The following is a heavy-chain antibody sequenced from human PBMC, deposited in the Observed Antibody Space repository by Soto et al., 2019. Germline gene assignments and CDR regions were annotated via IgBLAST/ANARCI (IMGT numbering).Heavy chain of an antibody. CDR3: ARSIVVVTALDY. Sequence: GASVKVSCKASGYTYTIYAMQWVRQAPGQRLEWMGWINAGNGNTKYSQKFQGRVTITRDTSASTAYMELSSLRSEDTAVYYCARSIVVVTALDYWGQGTLVTVSS. J-gene: IGHJ4*02. CDR2: INAGNGNT. D-gene: IGHD2-21*02. V-gene: IGHV1-3*01. CDR1: GYTYTIYA.